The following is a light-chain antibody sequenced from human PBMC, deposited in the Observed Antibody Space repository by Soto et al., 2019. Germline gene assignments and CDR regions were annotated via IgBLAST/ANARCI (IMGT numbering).Light chain of an antibody. CDR2: GAS. V-gene: IGKV1-39*01. CDR3: LPTYNLPRT. Sequence: DMEMTESPYSLAASVGKRGTKTWRASLNIGDSLSWFQQKAGKPPTQLIYGASALQSGVPVRFSGSASGTDFTPTTRNMQRQYFATYYCLPTYNLPRTFGQGTKVDIK. CDR1: LNIGDS. J-gene: IGKJ1*01.